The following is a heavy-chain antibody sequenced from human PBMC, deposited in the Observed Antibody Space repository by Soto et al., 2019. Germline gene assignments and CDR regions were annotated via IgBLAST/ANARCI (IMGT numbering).Heavy chain of an antibody. Sequence: ASVKVSCKASGYTFTSYYMHWVRQAPGQGLEWMGIINPSGGSTSYAQKFQGRVTMTRDTSTSTVYMELSSLRSEDTAVYYCARAAVFFTGVRGVTFSYGGRGTLVPVSS. D-gene: IGHD3-10*01. CDR3: ARAAVFFTGVRGVTFSY. CDR1: GYTFTSYY. V-gene: IGHV1-46*01. J-gene: IGHJ4*02. CDR2: INPSGGST.